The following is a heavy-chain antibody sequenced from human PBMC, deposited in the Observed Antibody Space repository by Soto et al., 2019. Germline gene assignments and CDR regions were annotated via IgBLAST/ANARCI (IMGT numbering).Heavy chain of an antibody. J-gene: IGHJ3*02. D-gene: IGHD3-22*01. CDR2: ISYDGSNK. V-gene: IGHV3-30*18. Sequence: PGGSLRLSCAASGFTFSSYGMHWVRQAPGKGLEWVAVISYDGSNKYYADSVKGRFTISRDNSKNTLYLQMNSLRAEDTAVYYCAKSIPQYYDSSGYYHLSDDAFDIWGQGTMVTVSS. CDR1: GFTFSSYG. CDR3: AKSIPQYYDSSGYYHLSDDAFDI.